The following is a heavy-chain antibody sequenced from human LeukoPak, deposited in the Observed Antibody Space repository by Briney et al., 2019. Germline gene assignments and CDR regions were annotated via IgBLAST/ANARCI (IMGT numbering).Heavy chain of an antibody. CDR2: ISYGGIDK. V-gene: IGHV3-30*04. J-gene: IGHJ3*02. Sequence: GGSLRLSCAASGFNFSSYAMHWVRQAPGEGLEWVGLISYGGIDKSYADSVKGRFTISRDSSKRTLYLQMNSLRAEDTAMYYCARESWSDSVAFDIWGRGTMVSVSS. CDR3: ARESWSDSVAFDI. CDR1: GFNFSSYA. D-gene: IGHD3-3*01.